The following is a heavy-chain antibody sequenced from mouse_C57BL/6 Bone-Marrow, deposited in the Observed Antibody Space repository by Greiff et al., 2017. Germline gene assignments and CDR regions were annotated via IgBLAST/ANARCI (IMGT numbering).Heavy chain of an antibody. J-gene: IGHJ2*01. CDR1: GYTFTSYW. V-gene: IGHV1-55*01. CDR2: IYPGSGST. CDR3: ARTGYSNYGYYFDY. Sequence: VKLQQPGAELVKPGASVKMSCKASGYTFTSYWITWVKQRPGQGLEWIGDIYPGSGSTNYNEKFKSKATLTVDTSSSTAYMQLSSLTSEDSAVYDCARTGYSNYGYYFDYWGQGTTLTVSS. D-gene: IGHD2-5*01.